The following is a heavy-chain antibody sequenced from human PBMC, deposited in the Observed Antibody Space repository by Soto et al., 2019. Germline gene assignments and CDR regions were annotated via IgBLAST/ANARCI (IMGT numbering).Heavy chain of an antibody. CDR1: GFTFSSYG. CDR2: IWYDGSNK. J-gene: IGHJ6*02. CDR3: ARDFLRITMVRGVIDYYYYGMDV. Sequence: QVQLVESGGGVVQPGRSLRLSCAASGFTFSSYGMHWVRQAPGKGLEWVAVIWYDGSNKYYADSVKGRFTISRDNSKNTLYLQMNSLRAEDTAVYYCARDFLRITMVRGVIDYYYYGMDVWGQGTTVTVSS. V-gene: IGHV3-33*01. D-gene: IGHD3-10*01.